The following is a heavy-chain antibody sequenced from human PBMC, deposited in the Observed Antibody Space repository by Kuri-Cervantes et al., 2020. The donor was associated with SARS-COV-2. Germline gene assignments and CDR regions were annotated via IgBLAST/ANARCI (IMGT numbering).Heavy chain of an antibody. CDR1: EFNFRYYA. CDR2: ISVPGGDT. J-gene: IGHJ4*02. CDR3: ATVYTMGVFLD. Sequence: GESLKISCVASEFNFRYYALIWVRQAPGKGLEWVSSISVPGGDTNYADSVKGRFTISRDNSKDTLYLQMNSLRAEDTAVYYCATVYTMGVFLDWGQGTLVTVSS. V-gene: IGHV3-23*01. D-gene: IGHD3-3*01.